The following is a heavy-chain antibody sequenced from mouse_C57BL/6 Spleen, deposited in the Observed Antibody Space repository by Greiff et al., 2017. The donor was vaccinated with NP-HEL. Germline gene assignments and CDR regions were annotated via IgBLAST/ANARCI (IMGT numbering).Heavy chain of an antibody. Sequence: EVQLVESGGGLVKPGGSLKLSCAASGFTFSDYGMHWVRQAPEKGLEVFPYISSGSSTIYYADTVKGRFTISRDNAKNTLFLQMTSLRSEDTAMYYCARKDVAYWGQGTLVTVSA. CDR1: GFTFSDYG. V-gene: IGHV5-17*01. CDR3: ARKDVAY. J-gene: IGHJ3*01. CDR2: ISSGSSTI.